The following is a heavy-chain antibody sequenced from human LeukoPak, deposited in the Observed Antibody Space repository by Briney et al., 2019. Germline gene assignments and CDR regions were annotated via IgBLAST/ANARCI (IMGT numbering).Heavy chain of an antibody. Sequence: GRSLRLSCAAPGFTFSSYAMHWVRQAPGKGLEWVAVISYDGSNKYYADSVKGRFTISRDSSKNALYLQMNSLRAEDTAVYYCARDGLGTDMVPKPSDAFDIWGQGTMVTVSS. D-gene: IGHD4/OR15-4a*01. CDR2: ISYDGSNK. CDR3: ARDGLGTDMVPKPSDAFDI. CDR1: GFTFSSYA. J-gene: IGHJ3*02. V-gene: IGHV3-30-3*01.